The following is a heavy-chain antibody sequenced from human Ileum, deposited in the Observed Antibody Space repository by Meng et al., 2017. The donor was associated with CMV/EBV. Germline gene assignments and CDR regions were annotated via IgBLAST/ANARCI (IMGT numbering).Heavy chain of an antibody. V-gene: IGHV3-23*01. CDR2: INNGADRT. J-gene: IGHJ5*01. CDR3: AKKGTTLSPANWFDS. CDR1: GFTFTTYD. Sequence: GGSLRLSCAASGFTFTTYDMTWVRQAPGKGLEWISSINNGADRTYYAESVRGRFTISRDNSKNTLHLQMNSLRAEDTAVYYCAKKGTTLSPANWFDSWGHGTLVTVSS. D-gene: IGHD4-11*01.